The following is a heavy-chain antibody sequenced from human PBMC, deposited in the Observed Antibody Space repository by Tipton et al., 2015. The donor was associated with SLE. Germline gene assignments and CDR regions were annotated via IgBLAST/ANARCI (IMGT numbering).Heavy chain of an antibody. V-gene: IGHV4-61*09. CDR3: ARDRIGFDP. D-gene: IGHD1-14*01. J-gene: IGHJ5*02. CDR2: IYTSGST. CDR1: GGSISSGSYY. Sequence: TLSLTCTVSGGSISSGSYYWSWIRQPAGKGLEWIGYIYTSGSTNYNPSLESRVTISVDTSKNQFSLKLSSVTAADTAVYYCARDRIGFDPWGQGTLVTVSS.